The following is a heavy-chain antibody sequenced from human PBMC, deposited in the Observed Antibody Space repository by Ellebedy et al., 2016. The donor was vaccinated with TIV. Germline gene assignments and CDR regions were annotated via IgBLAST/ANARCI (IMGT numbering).Heavy chain of an antibody. D-gene: IGHD1-14*01. J-gene: IGHJ4*02. V-gene: IGHV4-59*12. CDR3: ARGPVPREPSFDY. CDR1: GGSISSYY. Sequence: SETLSLTCTVSGGSISSYYWSWIRQPPGKGLEWIGYIYYSGSTNYNPSLKSRVTISVDTSKNQFSLKLSSVTAADTAVYYCARGPVPREPSFDYWGQGTLVTVSS. CDR2: IYYSGST.